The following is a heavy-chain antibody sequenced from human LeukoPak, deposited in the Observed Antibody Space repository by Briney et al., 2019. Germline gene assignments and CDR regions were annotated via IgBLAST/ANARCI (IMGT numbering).Heavy chain of an antibody. CDR1: GGSISSSSYY. CDR3: ARGSWYCSSTSCYIVGAFDI. J-gene: IGHJ3*02. D-gene: IGHD2-2*02. CDR2: IYYSGST. V-gene: IGHV4-39*07. Sequence: SETLSLTCTVSGGSISSSSYYWGWIRQPPGKGLEWIGSIYYSGSTYYNPSLKSRVTISVDRSKNQFSLKLSSVTAADTAVYYCARGSWYCSSTSCYIVGAFDIWGQGTMVTVSS.